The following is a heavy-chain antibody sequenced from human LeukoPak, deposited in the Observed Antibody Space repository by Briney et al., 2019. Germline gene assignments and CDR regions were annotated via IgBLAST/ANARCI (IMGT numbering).Heavy chain of an antibody. CDR3: ASEVGYCSGGSWYYFDY. Sequence: PSETLSLTCTVSGGSLSSYYWSWIRQPPGKGLEWIGYIYYTGSTNYNPSLKSRVTISVDTSKNQFSLKLSSVTAADTAVYYCASEVGYCSGGSWYYFDYWGQGTLVTVSS. V-gene: IGHV4-59*08. J-gene: IGHJ4*02. CDR2: IYYTGST. CDR1: GGSLSSYY. D-gene: IGHD2-15*01.